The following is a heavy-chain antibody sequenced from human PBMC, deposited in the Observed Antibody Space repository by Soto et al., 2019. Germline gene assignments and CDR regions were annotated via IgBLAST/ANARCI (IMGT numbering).Heavy chain of an antibody. J-gene: IGHJ6*04. CDR3: ASHIVLMVVDV. D-gene: IGHD2-8*01. CDR1: GGSISSYY. V-gene: IGHV4-59*01. CDR2: IYYSGST. Sequence: SETLSLTCTVSGGSISSYYWSWIRQPPGKGLEWIGYIYYSGSTNYNPSLKSRVTISVDTSKNQFSLKLSSVTAADTAVYYCASHIVLMVVDVWGKGTTVTVSS.